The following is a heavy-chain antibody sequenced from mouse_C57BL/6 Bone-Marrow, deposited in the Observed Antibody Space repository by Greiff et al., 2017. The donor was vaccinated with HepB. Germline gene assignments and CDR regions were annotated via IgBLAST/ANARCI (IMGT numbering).Heavy chain of an antibody. J-gene: IGHJ4*01. Sequence: QVQLQQPGAELVRPGSSVKLSCKASGYTFTSYWMDWVKQRPGQGLEWIGNIYPSDSETHYNQKFKDKATLTVDKSSSTAYMQLSSLTSEDSAVYYCAREDSSGYYAMDYWGQGTSVTVSS. D-gene: IGHD3-2*02. CDR2: IYPSDSET. V-gene: IGHV1-61*01. CDR3: AREDSSGYYAMDY. CDR1: GYTFTSYW.